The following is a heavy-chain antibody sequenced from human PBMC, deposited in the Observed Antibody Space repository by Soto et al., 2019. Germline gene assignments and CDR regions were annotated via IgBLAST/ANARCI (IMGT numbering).Heavy chain of an antibody. D-gene: IGHD6-6*01. CDR3: ASPAARLVGPYYFDY. CDR1: GGTFSSYA. Sequence: SVKVSCKASGGTFSSYAISWVRQAPGQGLEWMGGIIPIFGTANYAQKFQGRVTITADESTSTAYMELSSLRSEDTAVYYCASPAARLVGPYYFDYWGQGTLVTVS. V-gene: IGHV1-69*13. J-gene: IGHJ4*02. CDR2: IIPIFGTA.